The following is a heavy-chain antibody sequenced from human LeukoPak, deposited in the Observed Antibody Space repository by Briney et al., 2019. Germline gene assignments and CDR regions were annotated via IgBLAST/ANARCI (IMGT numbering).Heavy chain of an antibody. CDR3: ARDWAYYYGSSPLPKDDY. CDR1: GYTFTSYG. J-gene: IGHJ4*02. Sequence: ASVKVSCKASGYTFTSYGISWVRQAPGQGLEWMGWISAYNGNTNYAQKLQGRVTMTTDTSTSTAYMELRSLRSDDTAVYYCARDWAYYYGSSPLPKDDYWGQGTLVTVSS. V-gene: IGHV1-18*01. CDR2: ISAYNGNT. D-gene: IGHD3-22*01.